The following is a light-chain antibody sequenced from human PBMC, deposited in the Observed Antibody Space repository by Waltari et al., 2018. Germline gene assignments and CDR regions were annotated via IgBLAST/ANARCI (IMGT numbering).Light chain of an antibody. CDR3: SSYTSSNAFVV. J-gene: IGLJ2*01. CDR1: SSDIGAYDF. V-gene: IGLV2-14*01. CDR2: EVN. Sequence: QSVLAQPASVSGSLGQSITISCTGTSSDIGAYDFVSWYQQNPGKAPKVLISEVNNRPSGVFSRFSGSKSGNTASLTISGLRPEDEADYYCSSYTSSNAFVVFGGGTKLTVL.